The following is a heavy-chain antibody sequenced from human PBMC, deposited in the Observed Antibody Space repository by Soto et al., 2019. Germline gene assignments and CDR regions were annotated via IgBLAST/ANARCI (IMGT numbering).Heavy chain of an antibody. V-gene: IGHV4-34*01. D-gene: IGHD3-3*01. Sequence: QVQLQQWGAGLLKPSETLSLTCAVYGGSFSGYYWSWIRQPPGKGLEWIGEINHSGSTNYNPSLKSRVTISVDTSKNQFSLKLSSVTAADTAVYYCATARAHITIVGVVTSWFDPWGQGTLVAVSS. CDR1: GGSFSGYY. CDR3: ATARAHITIVGVVTSWFDP. J-gene: IGHJ5*02. CDR2: INHSGST.